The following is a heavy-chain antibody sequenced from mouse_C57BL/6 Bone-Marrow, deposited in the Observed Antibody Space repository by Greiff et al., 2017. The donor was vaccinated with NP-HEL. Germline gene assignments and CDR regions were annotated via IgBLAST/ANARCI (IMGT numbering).Heavy chain of an antibody. J-gene: IGHJ2*01. Sequence: EVQLQESGPGLVKPSQSLSLTCSVTGYSITSGYYWNWIRQFPGNKLEWMGYISYDGSNNYNPSLKNRISITRDTSKNQFFLKLNSVTTEDTATYYCARGELLPYYWGQGTTLTVSS. D-gene: IGHD1-1*01. CDR3: ARGELLPYY. CDR2: ISYDGSN. V-gene: IGHV3-6*01. CDR1: GYSITSGYY.